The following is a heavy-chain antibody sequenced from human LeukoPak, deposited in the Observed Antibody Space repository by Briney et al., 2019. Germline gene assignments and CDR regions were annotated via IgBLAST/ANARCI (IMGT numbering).Heavy chain of an antibody. CDR3: ARRRRSGSQNWFDP. V-gene: IGHV5-51*01. CDR2: IYPGDSDT. D-gene: IGHD1-26*01. CDR1: GSIFTSYW. Sequence: GASLQISCKGSGSIFTSYWIGWVRPLPGKGLEWMGIIYPGDSDTRYSPSFQGQVTISADKSISTAYLQWSSLKASDTAMYYCARRRRSGSQNWFDPWGQGTLVTVSS. J-gene: IGHJ5*02.